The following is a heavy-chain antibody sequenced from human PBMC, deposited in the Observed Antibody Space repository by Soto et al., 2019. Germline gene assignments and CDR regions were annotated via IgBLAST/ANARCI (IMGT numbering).Heavy chain of an antibody. CDR3: AMEYCSSTSCYRDY. Sequence: QVQLVQSGAEVKKPGSSVKVSCKASGGTFSSYTISWVRQAPGQGLEWMGRIIPILGIANYAQKFQGSVTITADKSTSPAYMELRSLRPEDTAVYYCAMEYCSSTSCYRDYWGQGTLVTVSS. CDR2: IIPILGIA. CDR1: GGTFSSYT. D-gene: IGHD2-2*02. V-gene: IGHV1-69*02. J-gene: IGHJ4*02.